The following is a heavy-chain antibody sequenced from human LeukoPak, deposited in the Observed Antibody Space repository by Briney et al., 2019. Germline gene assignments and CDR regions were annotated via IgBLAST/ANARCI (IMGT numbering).Heavy chain of an antibody. CDR3: ARHARYCSSTSCYSGYYYGMDV. J-gene: IGHJ6*02. Sequence: SETLSPTCTVSGGSISSYYWSWIRQPPGKGLEWIGYIYYSGSTNYNPPLKSRVTISVDTSKNQFSLKLSSVTAADTAVYYCARHARYCSSTSCYSGYYYGMDVWGQGTTVTVSS. CDR1: GGSISSYY. CDR2: IYYSGST. D-gene: IGHD2-2*02. V-gene: IGHV4-59*08.